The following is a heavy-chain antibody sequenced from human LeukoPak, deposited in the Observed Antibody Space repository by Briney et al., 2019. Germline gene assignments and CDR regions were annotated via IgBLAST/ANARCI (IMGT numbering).Heavy chain of an antibody. J-gene: IGHJ5*02. CDR1: GDSISNYY. CDR3: ARDAKFSSSWSRGWFDP. CDR2: IYTSGST. D-gene: IGHD6-13*01. V-gene: IGHV4-4*07. Sequence: SETLSLTCTVSGDSISNYYWSWLRQPAGKGLEWIGRIYTSGSTNYNPSLKSRVTMSVDTSKNQFSLKLSSVTAADTAVYYCARDAKFSSSWSRGWFDPWGQGTLVTVSS.